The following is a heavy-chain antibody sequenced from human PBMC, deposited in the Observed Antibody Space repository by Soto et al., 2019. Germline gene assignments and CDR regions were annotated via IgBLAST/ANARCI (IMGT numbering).Heavy chain of an antibody. D-gene: IGHD3-22*01. CDR1: GSTFSSYA. CDR2: ISGSGGST. V-gene: IGHV3-23*01. Sequence: GGSLRLSCAASGSTFSSYAMSWVRQAPGKGLEWVSAISGSGGSTYYADSVKGRFTISRDNSKNTLYLQMNSLRAEDTAVYYCAKAGYYYDSSGYYSGYYYGMDVWGQGTTVTVSS. CDR3: AKAGYYYDSSGYYSGYYYGMDV. J-gene: IGHJ6*02.